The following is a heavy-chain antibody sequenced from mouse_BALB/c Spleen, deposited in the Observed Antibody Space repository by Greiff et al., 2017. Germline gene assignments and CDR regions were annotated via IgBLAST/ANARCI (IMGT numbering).Heavy chain of an antibody. CDR1: GYAFTNYL. CDR2: INPGSGGT. V-gene: IGHV1-54*01. Sequence: QVQLQQSGAELVRPGTSVKVSCKASGYAFTNYLIEWVKQRPGQGLEWIGVINPGSGGTNYNEKFKGKATLTADKSSSTAYMQLSSLTSDDSAVYFCARSAQLRRFDYWGQGTTLTVSS. CDR3: ARSAQLRRFDY. J-gene: IGHJ2*01. D-gene: IGHD2-12*01.